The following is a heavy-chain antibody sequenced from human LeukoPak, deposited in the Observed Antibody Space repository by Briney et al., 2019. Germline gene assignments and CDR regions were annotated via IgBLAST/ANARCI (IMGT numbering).Heavy chain of an antibody. CDR1: GFTFSSYA. CDR3: ATLYSSSSSWFDP. J-gene: IGHJ5*02. CDR2: ISYDGSNK. Sequence: GRSLRLSCAASGFTFSSYAMHWVRQAPGKGPEWVAVISYDGSNKYYADSVKGRFTISRDNSKSTLYLQMNSLRAEDTAVYYCATLYSSSSSWFDPWGQGTLDTVSS. V-gene: IGHV3-30-3*01. D-gene: IGHD6-6*01.